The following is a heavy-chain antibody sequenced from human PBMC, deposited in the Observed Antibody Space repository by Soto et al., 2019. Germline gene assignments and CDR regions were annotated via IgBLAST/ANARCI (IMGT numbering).Heavy chain of an antibody. CDR2: IYYSGST. V-gene: IGHV4-59*08. CDR1: GGSISSYY. D-gene: IGHD3-9*01. Sequence: SETLSLTCTVSGGSISSYYWSWIRQPPGKGLEWIGYIYYSGSTNYNPSLKSRVTISVDTSKNQFSLKLSSVTAADTAVYYCARASTGHTKTYYDILTGEHYYGMDVWGQGTTVTVSS. CDR3: ARASTGHTKTYYDILTGEHYYGMDV. J-gene: IGHJ6*02.